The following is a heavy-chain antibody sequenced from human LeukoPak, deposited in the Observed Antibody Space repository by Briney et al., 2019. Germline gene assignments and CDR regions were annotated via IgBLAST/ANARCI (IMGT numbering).Heavy chain of an antibody. Sequence: ASVKVSCKASGYTFTSYYMHWVRQAPGQGLEWMGIINPSGGSTSYAQKFQGRVTMTRDTSTSTAYMELSRLRSDDTAVYYCANLWFGELGPNFDYWGQGTLVTVSS. D-gene: IGHD3-10*01. V-gene: IGHV1-46*01. CDR2: INPSGGST. CDR1: GYTFTSYY. CDR3: ANLWFGELGPNFDY. J-gene: IGHJ4*02.